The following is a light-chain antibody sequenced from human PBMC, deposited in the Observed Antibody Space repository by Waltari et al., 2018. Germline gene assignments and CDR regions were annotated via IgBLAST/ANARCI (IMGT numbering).Light chain of an antibody. CDR2: GAS. Sequence: EIVMTQSPATLSLSPGERATLSCRASQSVISSLVWYQQKPGQAPRLLIYGASSRATGIPDRFSGSGSGTEFTLTISSLEPEDVAVYYCQQNSNWPLTFGGGTKVEIK. V-gene: IGKV3D-15*01. CDR3: QQNSNWPLT. CDR1: QSVISS. J-gene: IGKJ4*01.